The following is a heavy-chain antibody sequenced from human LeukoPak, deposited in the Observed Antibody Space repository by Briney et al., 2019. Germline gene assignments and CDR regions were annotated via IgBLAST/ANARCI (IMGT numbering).Heavy chain of an antibody. J-gene: IGHJ4*02. V-gene: IGHV4-34*01. CDR3: ARQWLVSPLFDY. Sequence: SETLSLTCTVYGGSLSGYYWSWIRQPPGKGLEWIGEINHSGSTNYNPSLKSRVTISVDTSKNQLSLKLSSMTAADTAVYYCARQWLVSPLFDYWGQGTLVTVSS. CDR2: INHSGST. D-gene: IGHD6-19*01. CDR1: GGSLSGYY.